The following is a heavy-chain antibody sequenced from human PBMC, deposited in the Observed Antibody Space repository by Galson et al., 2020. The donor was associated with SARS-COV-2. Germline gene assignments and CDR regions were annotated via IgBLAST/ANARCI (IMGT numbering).Heavy chain of an antibody. CDR3: ARDLAFGDTTDY. V-gene: IGHV3-33*01. CDR2: IWYDGSNK. D-gene: IGHD3-10*01. Sequence: GGSLRLSCAASGFTFSSYGMHWVRQAPGKGLEWVAVIWYDGSNKYYADSVKGRFTISRDNSKNTLYLQMNSLRAEDTAVYYCARDLAFGDTTDYWGQGTLVTVSS. J-gene: IGHJ4*02. CDR1: GFTFSSYG.